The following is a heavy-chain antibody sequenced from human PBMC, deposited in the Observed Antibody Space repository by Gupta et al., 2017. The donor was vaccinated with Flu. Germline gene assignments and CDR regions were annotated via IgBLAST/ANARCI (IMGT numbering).Heavy chain of an antibody. Sequence: QLQLLDPGPGLVKPSGTLSLTCTVSGGPLSSSSNYWAWFRQPPGKGLEWIGSIYYSGRTQYNPSLKSRVTISVDTSKKQFSLNLSSVTAADTAVYYCAGSSGCPDLDYWGQGTLVTVSS. V-gene: IGHV4-39*01. CDR2: IYYSGRT. J-gene: IGHJ4*02. CDR1: GGPLSSSSNY. D-gene: IGHD3-22*01. CDR3: AGSSGCPDLDY.